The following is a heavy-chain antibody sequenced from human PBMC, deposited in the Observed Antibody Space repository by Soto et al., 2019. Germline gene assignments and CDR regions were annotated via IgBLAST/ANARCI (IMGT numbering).Heavy chain of an antibody. CDR2: ISAYNGNT. J-gene: IGHJ4*02. Sequence: VASVKVSCKASGYTFTSYGISWVRQAPGQGLEWMGWISAYNGNTNYAQKLQGRVTMTTDTSTSTAYMELRSLRSDDTAVYYCARDRSIAAAVIFDYWGQGTLVTVSS. CDR1: GYTFTSYG. D-gene: IGHD6-13*01. CDR3: ARDRSIAAAVIFDY. V-gene: IGHV1-18*01.